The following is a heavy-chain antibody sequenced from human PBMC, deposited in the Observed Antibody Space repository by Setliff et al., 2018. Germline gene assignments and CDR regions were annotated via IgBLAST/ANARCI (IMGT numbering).Heavy chain of an antibody. J-gene: IGHJ3*02. CDR1: GGSISTYY. CDR3: VRVEAGYCSSTSCYVVGAFDI. CDR2: VYYSGTT. Sequence: PSETLSLTCTVSGGSISTYYWSWIRQTPVKGLEWIGYVYYSGTTNYNPLFKSRVTISVDRPKNQFSLKLSSVTAADTAVYYCVRVEAGYCSSTSCYVVGAFDIWGQGTMVTVSS. D-gene: IGHD2-2*03. V-gene: IGHV4-59*08.